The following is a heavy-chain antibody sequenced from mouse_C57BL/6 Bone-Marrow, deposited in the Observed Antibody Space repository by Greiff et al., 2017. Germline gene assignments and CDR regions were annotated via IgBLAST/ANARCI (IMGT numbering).Heavy chain of an antibody. CDR1: GYTFTSYW. V-gene: IGHV1-55*01. CDR2: IYPSDGST. Sequence: VQLQESGAELVKPGASVKLSCKASGYTFTSYWITWVKQRPGQGLEWIGKIYPSDGSTNYNETFKTQATLTVDTSSSTAYMQLSSLTSEDSAVYYCARAEVYYYDFWGQGTLVTVSA. J-gene: IGHJ3*01. CDR3: ARAEVYYYDF. D-gene: IGHD1-1*01.